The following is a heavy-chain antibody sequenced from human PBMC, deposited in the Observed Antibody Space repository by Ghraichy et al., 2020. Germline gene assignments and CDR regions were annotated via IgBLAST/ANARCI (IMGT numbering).Heavy chain of an antibody. CDR3: ARGPTRWVRGVLLYY. D-gene: IGHD3-10*01. V-gene: IGHV4-34*01. CDR2: INHSGST. J-gene: IGHJ4*02. Sequence: SETLSLTCAVYGGSFSGYYWSWIRQPPGKGLEWIGEINHSGSTNYNPSLKSRVTISVDTSKNQFSLKLRSVTAADTAVYYCARGPTRWVRGVLLYYWGQGTLVTVSS. CDR1: GGSFSGYY.